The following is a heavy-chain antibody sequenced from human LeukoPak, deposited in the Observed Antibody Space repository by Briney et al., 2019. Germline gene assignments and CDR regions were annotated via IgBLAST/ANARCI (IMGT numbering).Heavy chain of an antibody. CDR3: ARRGEGPIGGIGY. J-gene: IGHJ4*02. CDR2: IHPGDSDT. V-gene: IGHV5-51*01. Sequence: GESLKISCKGSGDRFGNYWIGWVRQMPGKGLEWMGIIHPGDSDTRYSPSFQGQVTISAEKSITTAYLQWSSLKASDTAMYYCARRGEGPIGGIGYWGQGTLVTVSS. D-gene: IGHD3-10*01. CDR1: GDRFGNYW.